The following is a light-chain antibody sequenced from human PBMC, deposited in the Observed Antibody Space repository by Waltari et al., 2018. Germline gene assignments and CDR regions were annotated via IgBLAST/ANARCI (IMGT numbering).Light chain of an antibody. Sequence: DIQMTQSPSSLSASVGDRVPITCQASQDISNYLNWYQQKPGKAPKLLIYDASNLETGVPSRFSGSGSGTDFTFTISSLQPEDIATYYCQQYDNLPRYTFGQGTKLEIK. CDR1: QDISNY. J-gene: IGKJ2*01. CDR3: QQYDNLPRYT. CDR2: DAS. V-gene: IGKV1-33*01.